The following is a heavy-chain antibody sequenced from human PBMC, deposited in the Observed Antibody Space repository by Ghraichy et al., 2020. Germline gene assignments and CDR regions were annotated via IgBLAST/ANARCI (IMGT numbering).Heavy chain of an antibody. CDR1: GGSVSSGSYY. D-gene: IGHD6-25*01. Sequence: SETLSLTCTVSGGSVSSGSYYWSWIRQPPGKGLEWIGYIYYSGSTNYNPSLKSRVTISVDTSKNQFSLKLSSVTAADTAVYYCARDDTARGRYYYGMDVWGQGTTVTVSS. CDR2: IYYSGST. CDR3: ARDDTARGRYYYGMDV. V-gene: IGHV4-61*01. J-gene: IGHJ6*02.